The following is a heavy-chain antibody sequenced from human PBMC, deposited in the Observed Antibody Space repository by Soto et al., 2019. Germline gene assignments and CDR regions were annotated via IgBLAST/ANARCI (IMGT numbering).Heavy chain of an antibody. D-gene: IGHD6-19*01. V-gene: IGHV4-61*08. CDR3: TREQSDDNYFDP. Sequence: SETLSLTCPVPCAALSSGGYFYTWVRQPPGKGLEWLGYIYYSGGTNYNPSLKSRVTISLDKSKSQFSLRLISVTAADTAVYYCTREQSDDNYFDPWGQGTLVTVSS. J-gene: IGHJ5*02. CDR2: IYYSGGT. CDR1: CAALSSGGYF.